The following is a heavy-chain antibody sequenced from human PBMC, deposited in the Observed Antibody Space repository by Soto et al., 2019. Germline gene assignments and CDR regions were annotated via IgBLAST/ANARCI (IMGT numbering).Heavy chain of an antibody. CDR2: INHSGST. Sequence: KQSQTLSLTCAVYGGSFSGYYWSWIRQPPGKGLEWIGEINHSGSTNYNPSLKSRVTISVDTSKNQFSLKLSSVTAADTAVYYCARTGYDFWSGYFVRSRYFDYWGQGTLVTVSS. J-gene: IGHJ4*02. D-gene: IGHD3-3*01. CDR3: ARTGYDFWSGYFVRSRYFDY. CDR1: GGSFSGYY. V-gene: IGHV4-34*01.